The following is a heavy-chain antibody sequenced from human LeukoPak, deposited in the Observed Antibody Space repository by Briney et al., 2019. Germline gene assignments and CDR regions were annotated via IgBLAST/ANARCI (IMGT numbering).Heavy chain of an antibody. CDR2: IYHSGST. D-gene: IGHD3-3*01. CDR3: ARSIYYYYYFYMDG. V-gene: IGHV4-38-2*02. Sequence: SETLSLTCTVSGYSISSGYYWGWIRQPPGKGLEWIGSIYHSGSTYYNPSLKSRVTISVHTSKNQFSLKLRSVTAADTAVYCCARSIYYYYYFYMDGWGKGTTVTISS. J-gene: IGHJ6*03. CDR1: GYSISSGYY.